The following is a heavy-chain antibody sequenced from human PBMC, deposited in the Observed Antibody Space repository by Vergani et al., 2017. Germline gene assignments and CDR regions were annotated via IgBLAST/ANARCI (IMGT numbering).Heavy chain of an antibody. V-gene: IGHV1-69-2*01. J-gene: IGHJ6*02. CDR2: VDPEDGET. Sequence: EVQLVQSGAEVKKPGATMKISCKVSGYTFTDHYMHWVKQAPGKGLEWMGLVDPEDGETIYAEKFKGRVTIAADTSTDTAHLELSSLRAEDTAVYYCATPQTVPTGGMEVWGQGTKGIVSS. D-gene: IGHD4-17*01. CDR1: GYTFTDHY. CDR3: ATPQTVPTGGMEV.